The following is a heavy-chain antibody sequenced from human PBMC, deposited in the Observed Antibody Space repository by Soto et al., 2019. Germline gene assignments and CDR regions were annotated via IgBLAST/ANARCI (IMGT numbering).Heavy chain of an antibody. CDR1: GFSFSSNW. J-gene: IGHJ6*02. Sequence: GGYLRLSCAASGFSFSSNWMSWVRQAPGKGLEWVANIKQDGSEKYYVDSVKGRFTISRDNAKNSLYLQMNSLRAEDTAVNYCARVRTTGANYSGTDVCGLGTTVT. CDR2: IKQDGSEK. V-gene: IGHV3-7*01. D-gene: IGHD1-7*01. CDR3: ARVRTTGANYSGTDV.